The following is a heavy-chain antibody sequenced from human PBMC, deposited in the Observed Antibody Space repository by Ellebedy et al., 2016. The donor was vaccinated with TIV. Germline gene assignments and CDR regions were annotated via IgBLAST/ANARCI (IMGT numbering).Heavy chain of an antibody. J-gene: IGHJ6*03. CDR2: INTYNGNT. V-gene: IGHV1-18*04. CDR1: SYTLFYYG. Sequence: ASVKVSXKASSYTLFYYGISWVRQAPGQGLEWMGWINTYNGNTDYAQKFQGRVTMTTDTSTGTAYMELRSLTSDDTAVYYCARAPFKGSSGWYNPTYYYYHMDVWGSGTTVTVSS. CDR3: ARAPFKGSSGWYNPTYYYYHMDV. D-gene: IGHD6-19*01.